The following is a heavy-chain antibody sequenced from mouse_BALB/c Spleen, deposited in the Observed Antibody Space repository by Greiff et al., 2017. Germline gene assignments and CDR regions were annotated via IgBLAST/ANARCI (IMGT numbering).Heavy chain of an antibody. J-gene: IGHJ4*01. CDR2: IHTSDSET. CDR1: GYSFTSYW. Sequence: QVQLQQSGAGLVRPGASLKLSCTASGYSFTSYWMNWVQQRPGQGLEWIGMIHTSDSETRLNQKFKDQATFTVDKTASTAYMQLSSLTSEDSAVYNGAKKGSTVVDPYALDYWGQGTSVTVSA. V-gene: IGHV1-74*01. CDR3: AKKGSTVVDPYALDY. D-gene: IGHD1-1*01.